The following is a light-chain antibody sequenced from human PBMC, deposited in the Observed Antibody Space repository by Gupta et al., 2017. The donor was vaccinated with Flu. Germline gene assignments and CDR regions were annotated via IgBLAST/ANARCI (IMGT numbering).Light chain of an antibody. CDR1: SSNIGNNY. Sequence: QSEFTQPSSVSAAPGQTVTISCSGSSSNIGNNYVSWYQQLPGTTPKLLIYDNNKRPSGIPDRFAGSKSGTSATLGITGLQTGDEADYYCGTWDSRLSAAVFGGGTQLTVL. J-gene: IGLJ7*01. CDR2: DNN. V-gene: IGLV1-51*01. CDR3: GTWDSRLSAAV.